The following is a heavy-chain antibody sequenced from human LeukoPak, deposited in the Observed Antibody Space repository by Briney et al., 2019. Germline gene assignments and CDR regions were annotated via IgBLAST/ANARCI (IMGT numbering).Heavy chain of an antibody. V-gene: IGHV3-64D*06. J-gene: IGHJ4*02. CDR3: VKTYSGTYYDF. D-gene: IGHD1-26*01. CDR1: GFTITSYA. CDR2: LSSNGEIK. Sequence: PGGSLRLSCSASGFTITSYAMHWVRQAPGKGLEYVSALSSNGEIKFYADSVKGRFTISRDSSKNTLDLQISSLRAEDTALYYCVKTYSGTYYDFWGQGTLVTVSS.